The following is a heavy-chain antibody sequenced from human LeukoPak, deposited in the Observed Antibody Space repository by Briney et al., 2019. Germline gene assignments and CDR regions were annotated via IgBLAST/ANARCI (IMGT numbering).Heavy chain of an antibody. Sequence: SETLSLTCTVSGGSISSGDYYWSWIRQPPGKGLEWIGYIYYSGSTYYNPSLKSRVTISVDTSKNQFSLKLSSVTAADTAAYYCARGQRNYGLYFDYWGQGTLVTVSS. D-gene: IGHD1-7*01. J-gene: IGHJ4*02. CDR1: GGSISSGDYY. CDR2: IYYSGST. CDR3: ARGQRNYGLYFDY. V-gene: IGHV4-30-4*08.